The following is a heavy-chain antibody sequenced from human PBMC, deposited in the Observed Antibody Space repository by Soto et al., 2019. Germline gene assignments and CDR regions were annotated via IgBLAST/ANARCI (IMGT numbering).Heavy chain of an antibody. V-gene: IGHV3-23*01. CDR2: ISGSGGST. CDR3: AKDKVPYDSSGSPAY. Sequence: GKGLEWVSAISGSGGSTYYADSVKGRFTISRDNYKNTLYLQMNSLRAEDTAVYYCAKDKVPYDSSGSPAYWCQGTLVTVS. J-gene: IGHJ4*02. D-gene: IGHD3-22*01.